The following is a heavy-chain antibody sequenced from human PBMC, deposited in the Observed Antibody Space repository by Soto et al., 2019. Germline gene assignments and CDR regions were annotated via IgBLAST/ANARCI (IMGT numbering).Heavy chain of an antibody. V-gene: IGHV3-23*01. Sequence: GGSLRLSCAASGFTFSSYAMSWVRQAPGKGLEWVSAISGSGGSTYYADSVKGRFTISRDNSKNTLYLQMNSLRAEDTAVYYCAKRKKVPAATVGYCSGGSCPHSYYMDVWGKGTTVTVSS. CDR1: GFTFSSYA. J-gene: IGHJ6*03. CDR2: ISGSGGST. D-gene: IGHD2-15*01. CDR3: AKRKKVPAATVGYCSGGSCPHSYYMDV.